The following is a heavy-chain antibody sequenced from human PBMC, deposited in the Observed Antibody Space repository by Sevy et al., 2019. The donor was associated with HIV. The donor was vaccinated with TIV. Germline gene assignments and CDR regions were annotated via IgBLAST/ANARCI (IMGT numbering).Heavy chain of an antibody. Sequence: GGSLRLSCAASGFTFSSYGMHWVRQAPGKGLEWVAVISYDGSNKYYADSVKGRFTISRDNSKNTLYLQMNSLRAEDTAVYYCANSAYSRLPKFDYWGQGTLVTVSS. J-gene: IGHJ4*02. D-gene: IGHD2-21*01. CDR2: ISYDGSNK. CDR3: ANSAYSRLPKFDY. CDR1: GFTFSSYG. V-gene: IGHV3-30*18.